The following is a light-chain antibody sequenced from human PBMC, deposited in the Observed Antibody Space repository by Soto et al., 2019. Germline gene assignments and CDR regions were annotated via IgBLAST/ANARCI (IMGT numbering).Light chain of an antibody. Sequence: QSVLTQPPSASGTPGQRVIISCSGSTSNFGGNSANWYQQFPVTAPKVLIYSNNQRPSGVPDRLSGAKSGTSASLAISGLQSEDEADYYCAALDDSLKGWVFGGGTKVTVL. J-gene: IGLJ3*02. CDR3: AALDDSLKGWV. V-gene: IGLV1-44*01. CDR1: TSNFGGNS. CDR2: SNN.